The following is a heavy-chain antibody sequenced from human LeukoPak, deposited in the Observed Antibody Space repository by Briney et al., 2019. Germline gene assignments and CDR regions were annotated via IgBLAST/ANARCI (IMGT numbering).Heavy chain of an antibody. CDR3: ARDVDY. J-gene: IGHJ4*02. CDR1: GGSISSYY. V-gene: IGHV4-59*12. CDR2: IYYSGST. Sequence: SETLSLTCTVSGGSISSYYWSWIRQPPGKGLEWIGYIYYSGSTNYNPSLKSRVTISVDTSKNQFSLKLSSVTAADTAVYYCARDVDYWGQGTLVTVSS.